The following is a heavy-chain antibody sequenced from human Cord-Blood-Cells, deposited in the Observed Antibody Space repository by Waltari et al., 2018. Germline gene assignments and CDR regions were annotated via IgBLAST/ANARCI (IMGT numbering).Heavy chain of an antibody. D-gene: IGHD3-22*01. Sequence: QLQLQESGPGLVKPSETLSLTCTVSGGSISSSSYYWGWIRKPPGKGLEWIGSIYYSGSTYYNPSLKSRVTISVDTSKNQFSLKLSSVTAADTTVYYCARGTIISYYYYDSSGSSFDYWGQGTLVTVSS. V-gene: IGHV4-39*01. CDR1: GGSISSSSYY. J-gene: IGHJ4*02. CDR2: IYYSGST. CDR3: ARGTIISYYYYDSSGSSFDY.